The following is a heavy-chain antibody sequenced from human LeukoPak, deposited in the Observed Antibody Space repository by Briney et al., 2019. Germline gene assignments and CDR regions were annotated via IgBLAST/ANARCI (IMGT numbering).Heavy chain of an antibody. CDR1: GGSISSYY. D-gene: IGHD5-24*01. Sequence: SETLSLTCTVSGGSISSYYWSWIRQPPGKGLEWIGYTYYSGSTNYNPSLKSRVTISVDTSKNQFSLKLSSVTAADTAVYYCASTRDGYNYVYFDYWGQGTLVTVSS. CDR2: TYYSGST. J-gene: IGHJ4*02. V-gene: IGHV4-59*01. CDR3: ASTRDGYNYVYFDY.